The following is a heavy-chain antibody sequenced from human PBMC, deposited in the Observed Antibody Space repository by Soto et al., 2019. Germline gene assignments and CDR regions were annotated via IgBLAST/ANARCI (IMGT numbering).Heavy chain of an antibody. CDR3: ARDRMITFGGVIAANWFDP. V-gene: IGHV3-48*01. CDR1: GFTFSSYS. Sequence: GGSLRLSCAASGFTFSSYSMNWVRQAPGKGLEWVSYISSSSSTIYYADSVKGRFTISRDNAKNSLYLQMNSLRAEDTAVYYCARDRMITFGGVIAANWFDPWGQGTLVTVSS. D-gene: IGHD3-16*02. CDR2: ISSSSSTI. J-gene: IGHJ5*02.